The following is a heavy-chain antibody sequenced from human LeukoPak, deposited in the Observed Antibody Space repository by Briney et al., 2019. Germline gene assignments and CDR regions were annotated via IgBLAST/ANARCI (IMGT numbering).Heavy chain of an antibody. V-gene: IGHV4-61*02. CDR2: FYNSGRT. J-gene: IGHJ5*02. D-gene: IGHD3-16*01. CDR1: GVAISSDLYY. Sequence: PSETLSLTCTVSGVAISSDLYYWNWIRQPAGKGLEWIGRFYNSGRTNFNPSLKSRVTISADTSKNQFSLKLRSVTAADTAVYYCARGGLKSDWFDPWGQGTLVIVST. CDR3: ARGGLKSDWFDP.